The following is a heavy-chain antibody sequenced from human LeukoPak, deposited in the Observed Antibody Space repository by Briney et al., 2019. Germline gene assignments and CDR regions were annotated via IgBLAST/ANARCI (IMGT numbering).Heavy chain of an antibody. CDR3: ARRGYDSSGYYYNPFDY. CDR2: ISGSGGST. D-gene: IGHD3-22*01. Sequence: PGGSLRLSCAASGFTFSSYAMSWVRQAPGKGLEWVSAISGSGGSTYYADSVKGRFTISRDNAKNSLYLQMNSLRAEDTAVYYCARRGYDSSGYYYNPFDYWGQGTLVTVSS. J-gene: IGHJ4*02. V-gene: IGHV3-23*01. CDR1: GFTFSSYA.